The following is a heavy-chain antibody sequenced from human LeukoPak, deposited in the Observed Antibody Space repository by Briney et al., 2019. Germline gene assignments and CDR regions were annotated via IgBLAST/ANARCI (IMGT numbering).Heavy chain of an antibody. J-gene: IGHJ6*02. CDR3: ARAGGPHTVDV. Sequence: PGGSLRLSCAASGFNFSIYWMSWVRQAPGKGLEWVANIKQDGSEIYYVDSVKGRLTISRDNAKNTLFLQMSSLRAEDTAVFYCARAGGPHTVDVWGQGTTVIVSS. CDR1: GFNFSIYW. V-gene: IGHV3-7*01. D-gene: IGHD2-8*02. CDR2: IKQDGSEI.